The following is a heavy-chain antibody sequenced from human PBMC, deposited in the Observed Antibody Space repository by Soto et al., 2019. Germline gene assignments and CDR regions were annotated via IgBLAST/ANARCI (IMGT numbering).Heavy chain of an antibody. CDR3: ATLGHYDFWSGFRKGNWFDP. CDR2: INHSGST. J-gene: IGHJ5*02. D-gene: IGHD3-3*01. CDR1: GGSFIGYY. Sequence: QVQLQQWGAGLLKPSETVSLTCAVYGGSFIGYYGTWIRQPPGQGLEWIGEINHSGSTNYNPSLKSRVTISADTSKNQFSLRLSSVTAADTAVYYCATLGHYDFWSGFRKGNWFDPWGQGTLVTVSS. V-gene: IGHV4-34*01.